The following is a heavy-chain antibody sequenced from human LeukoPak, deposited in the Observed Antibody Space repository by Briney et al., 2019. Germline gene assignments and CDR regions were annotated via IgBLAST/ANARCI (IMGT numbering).Heavy chain of an antibody. CDR3: AELGITMIGGV. V-gene: IGHV3-7*01. Sequence: GGSLRLSCGASGFTFSNYWMSWVRQAPGKGLEWVANIMQDGNEKYYVDSVKGRFTISRDNAKNSLYLQLNSLRVEDTAVYYCAELGITMIGGVWGKGTTVTISS. D-gene: IGHD3-10*02. CDR2: IMQDGNEK. J-gene: IGHJ6*04. CDR1: GFTFSNYW.